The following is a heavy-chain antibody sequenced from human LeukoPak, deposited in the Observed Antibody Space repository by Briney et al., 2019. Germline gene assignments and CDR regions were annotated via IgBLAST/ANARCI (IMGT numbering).Heavy chain of an antibody. D-gene: IGHD3-16*01. V-gene: IGHV1-24*01. CDR2: FDPEDGET. J-gene: IGHJ3*02. Sequence: GASVKVSCKVSGYTLTELSMHWVRQAPGKGLEWMGGFDPEDGETIYAQKFQERVTITRDMSTGTAYMELSSLRSEDTAVYYCAARPGGYASFDIWGQGTMVTVSS. CDR3: AARPGGYASFDI. CDR1: GYTLTELS.